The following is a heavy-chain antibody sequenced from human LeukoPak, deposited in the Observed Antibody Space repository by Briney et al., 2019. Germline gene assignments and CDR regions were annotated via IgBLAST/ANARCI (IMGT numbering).Heavy chain of an antibody. J-gene: IGHJ2*01. CDR1: GFTFSSYS. CDR2: MSSSRNYI. D-gene: IGHD6-6*01. CDR3: ARGTGGFGSSSNWYFDL. V-gene: IGHV3-21*01. Sequence: GGSLRLSCAASGFTFSSYSMNWVRQARGKGLEWVSSMSSSRNYIYYGNSVKGRFTTSRDNAKNSLYLQMHSLRAEDTAVFYCARGTGGFGSSSNWYFDLWGRGTLVTVSS.